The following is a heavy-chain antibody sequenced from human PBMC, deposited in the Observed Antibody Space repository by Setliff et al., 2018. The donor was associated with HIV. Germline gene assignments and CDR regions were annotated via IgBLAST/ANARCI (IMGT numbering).Heavy chain of an antibody. CDR3: ARQNYYDISGYYERPLDFDY. Sequence: SETLSLTCTVSGGSISSSHYYWGWIRQPPGRGLEWIGTVYHTGTAYYNSSLKSRVAISIDTSNNRFSLRLYSVTAADTAMYYCARQNYYDISGYYERPLDFDYWGQGTLVTVSS. J-gene: IGHJ4*02. CDR1: GGSISSSHYY. V-gene: IGHV4-39*01. CDR2: VYHTGTA. D-gene: IGHD3-22*01.